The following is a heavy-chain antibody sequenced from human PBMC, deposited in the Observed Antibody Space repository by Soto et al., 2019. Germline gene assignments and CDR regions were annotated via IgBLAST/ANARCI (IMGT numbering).Heavy chain of an antibody. CDR3: ARGCVLRFLEWFFDY. CDR1: GGSISSGDYY. J-gene: IGHJ4*02. Sequence: SETLSLTCTVSGGSISSGDYYWSWIRQPPGKGLEGIGYIYYSGSTYYNPSLKSRVTISVDTSKNQFSLKLSSVTAADTAVYYCARGCVLRFLEWFFDYWGQGTLVTVSS. D-gene: IGHD3-3*01. CDR2: IYYSGST. V-gene: IGHV4-30-4*01.